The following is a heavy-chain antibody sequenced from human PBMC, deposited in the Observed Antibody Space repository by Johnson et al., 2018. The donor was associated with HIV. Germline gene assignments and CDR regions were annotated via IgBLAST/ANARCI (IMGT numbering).Heavy chain of an antibody. D-gene: IGHD2-8*02. V-gene: IGHV3-7*01. J-gene: IGHJ3*02. Sequence: VQLVESGGGLVQPGDSLRLCCAVSGFTFSNHHMPWVRQAPGKGLEWVANINQIGNDKYYVDSVKGRFTISRDNAQNLLYLQMNSLRDEDTAVYYCGRESTGAGTAFDIWGRGTMVTVSS. CDR2: INQIGNDK. CDR1: GFTFSNHH. CDR3: GRESTGAGTAFDI.